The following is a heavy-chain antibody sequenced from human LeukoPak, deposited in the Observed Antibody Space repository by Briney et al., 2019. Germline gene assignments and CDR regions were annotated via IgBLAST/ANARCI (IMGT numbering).Heavy chain of an antibody. CDR1: GGSISSYY. V-gene: IGHV4-4*07. Sequence: SETLSLTCTVSGGSISSYYWSWIRQPAGKGLEWIGRIYTSGSTNYNPSLKSRVTMSVDTSKSQVSLKLSSVTAADTAVYYCARDWSCSTSTCYKGFDSWGQGTLVTVSS. J-gene: IGHJ4*02. D-gene: IGHD2-2*02. CDR3: ARDWSCSTSTCYKGFDS. CDR2: IYTSGST.